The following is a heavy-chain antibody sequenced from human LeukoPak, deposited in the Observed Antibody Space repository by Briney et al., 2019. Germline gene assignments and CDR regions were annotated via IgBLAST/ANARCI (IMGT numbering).Heavy chain of an antibody. Sequence: SGPTLVNPTQTLTLTCTFSGFSLSTSEVGVRWIRQPQGKALEWLALIYCTDDKNYSPSLKSRLTITKDTSKNQVVLTMTNMDPVDTATYYCAHLRYTYGLTYWGQGTLVTVSS. V-gene: IGHV2-5*01. CDR1: GFSLSTSEVG. D-gene: IGHD5-18*01. J-gene: IGHJ4*02. CDR3: AHLRYTYGLTY. CDR2: IYCTDDK.